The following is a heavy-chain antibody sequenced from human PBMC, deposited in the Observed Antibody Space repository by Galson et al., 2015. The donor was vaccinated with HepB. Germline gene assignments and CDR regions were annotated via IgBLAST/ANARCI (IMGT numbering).Heavy chain of an antibody. CDR2: IYYTAAT. J-gene: IGHJ5*02. V-gene: IGHV4-39*07. D-gene: IGHD4-17*01. CDR3: ARETTDLYNWIDP. Sequence: GKGLEWIGSIYYTAATYYNPSLKSRVTISVDTSHNQFSLKLSSVTAADTALYYCARETTDLYNWIDPWGQGTLVTVSS.